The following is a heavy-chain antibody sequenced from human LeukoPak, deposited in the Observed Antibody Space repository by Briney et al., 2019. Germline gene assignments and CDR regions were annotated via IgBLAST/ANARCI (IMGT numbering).Heavy chain of an antibody. J-gene: IGHJ4*02. Sequence: ASVKVSCKASGYTFTGYYMHWVRQAPGQGLEWMGWINPNSGGTNYAQKFQGGVTMTRDTSISTAYMELSRLRSDDTAVYYCARDGAAADSVYFDYWGQGTLVTV. CDR1: GYTFTGYY. V-gene: IGHV1-2*02. D-gene: IGHD6-13*01. CDR3: ARDGAAADSVYFDY. CDR2: INPNSGGT.